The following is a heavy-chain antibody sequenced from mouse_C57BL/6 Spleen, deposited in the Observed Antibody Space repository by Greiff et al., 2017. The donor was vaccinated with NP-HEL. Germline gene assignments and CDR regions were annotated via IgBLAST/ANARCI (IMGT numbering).Heavy chain of an antibody. D-gene: IGHD4-1*01. CDR3: ARDGVGRLAY. Sequence: DVMLVESGGGLVQPGGSLKLSCAASGFTFSSYAMSWVRQTPEKRLEWVATISDGGSYTYYPDNVKGRFTISRDNAKNNLYLQMSHLKSEDTAMYYCARDGVGRLAYWGQGTLVTVSA. CDR2: ISDGGSYT. CDR1: GFTFSSYA. V-gene: IGHV5-4*01. J-gene: IGHJ3*01.